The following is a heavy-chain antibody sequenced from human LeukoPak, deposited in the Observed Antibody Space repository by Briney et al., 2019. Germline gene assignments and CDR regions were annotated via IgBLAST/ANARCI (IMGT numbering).Heavy chain of an antibody. D-gene: IGHD1-14*01. Sequence: SETLSLTCSVSGDSIRSGDSYWGWIRQTPWKGLEWIGSIYYVGSPYYNPSLNSRRVTISVDTSKNQFSLKVTSVTAADTAVYYCARLPITKRALDVWGQGTTVTVSS. CDR1: GDSIRSGDSY. CDR3: ARLPITKRALDV. CDR2: IYYVGSP. J-gene: IGHJ6*02. V-gene: IGHV4-39*01.